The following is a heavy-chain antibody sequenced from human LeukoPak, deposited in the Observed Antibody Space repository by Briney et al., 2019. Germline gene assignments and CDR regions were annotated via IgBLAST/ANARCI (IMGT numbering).Heavy chain of an antibody. CDR3: ARRAAEWELLDV. CDR2: IDPSDSYT. D-gene: IGHD1-26*01. V-gene: IGHV5-10-1*01. CDR1: GYSFTSYW. Sequence: GEALQISSKGSGYSFTSYWISWVRQMPGKGLEWMGRIDPSDSYTNYSPSFQGHVTISADKSISTAYLQWSSLKASDTAMYYCARRAAEWELLDVWGQGTLVTVSS. J-gene: IGHJ5*02.